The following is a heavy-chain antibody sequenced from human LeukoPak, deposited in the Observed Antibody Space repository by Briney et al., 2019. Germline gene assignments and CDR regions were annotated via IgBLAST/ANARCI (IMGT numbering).Heavy chain of an antibody. CDR2: IKQDGSEK. CDR1: GFTFSSYW. CDR3: AREIGSGWIDY. J-gene: IGHJ4*02. D-gene: IGHD6-19*01. Sequence: GGSLRLSCAASGFTFSSYWMSWVCQAPGKGLEWVANIKQDGSEKYYVDSVKGRFTISRDNAKNSLYLQMNSLRAEDTAVYYCAREIGSGWIDYWGQGTLVTVSS. V-gene: IGHV3-7*03.